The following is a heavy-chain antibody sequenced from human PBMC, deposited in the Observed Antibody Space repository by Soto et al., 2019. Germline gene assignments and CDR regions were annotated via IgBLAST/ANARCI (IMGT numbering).Heavy chain of an antibody. CDR3: ATSYGSGYRAFDF. CDR2: VNPILSMS. Sequence: SVKVSCKASGDTFNFYSINWVRQAPGLGLEWMGRVNPILSMSNYTQRFQGRVTMTADKSTSTAYMELSGLRSEDTAIYYCATSYGSGYRAFDFWGQGALVTVSS. D-gene: IGHD3-10*01. CDR1: GDTFNFYS. V-gene: IGHV1-69*02. J-gene: IGHJ4*02.